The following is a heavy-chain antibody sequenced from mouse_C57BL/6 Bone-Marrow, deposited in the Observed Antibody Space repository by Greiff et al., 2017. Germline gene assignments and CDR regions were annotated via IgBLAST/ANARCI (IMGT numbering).Heavy chain of an antibody. CDR3: ARNFRFAY. CDR1: GYTFTSYG. V-gene: IGHV1-81*01. J-gene: IGHJ3*01. Sequence: VQLQQSGAELARPGASVKLSCKASGYTFTSYGISWVKQGTGQGLEWIGEIYPRSGNTYYNEKFKGKATLTADKSSSTAYMELRSLTSEDSAVYFCARNFRFAYWGQGTLVTVSA. CDR2: IYPRSGNT.